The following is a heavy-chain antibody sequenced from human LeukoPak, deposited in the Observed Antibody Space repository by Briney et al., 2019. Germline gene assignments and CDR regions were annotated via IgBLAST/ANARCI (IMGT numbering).Heavy chain of an antibody. CDR1: GYTYTGYY. V-gene: IGHV1-2*02. J-gene: IGHJ4*02. Sequence: AASVKVSCKASGYTYTGYYIHWVRQAPGQGLEWMGWMNPNTGGTKSAQKFQGRLTMTRDTSIFTAYVELSWLKSDDTAVYYCARAYYYDSIGYYFDYWGQGTLVTVSS. D-gene: IGHD3-22*01. CDR2: MNPNTGGT. CDR3: ARAYYYDSIGYYFDY.